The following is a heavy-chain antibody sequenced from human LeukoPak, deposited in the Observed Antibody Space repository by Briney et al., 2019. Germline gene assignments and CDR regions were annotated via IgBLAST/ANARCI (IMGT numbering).Heavy chain of an antibody. CDR3: ARDRDGYNYLDY. Sequence: SQTLSLTCTVSGGSISSGGYCWSWLRQQPGKGLEGIGYIYYSRSTYYNPSLKSRVTISIDTSKNQFSLKLNSVAAADTAVYYCARDRDGYNYLDYWGQGTLVTVSS. CDR1: GGSISSGGYC. CDR2: IYYSRST. J-gene: IGHJ4*02. D-gene: IGHD5-24*01. V-gene: IGHV4-31*03.